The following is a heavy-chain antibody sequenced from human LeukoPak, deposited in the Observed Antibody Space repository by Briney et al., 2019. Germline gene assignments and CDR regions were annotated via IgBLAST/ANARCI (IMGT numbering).Heavy chain of an antibody. Sequence: GGSLRLSCAATGFSFSSYAMSLVRQAPGKGLEWVSFISGSGATTYYVDSVKGRFTISRDNSQNTVYLQMNTLTDEDTAVYYCVKNLRLVISVAGTPRDAFYIWGQGTVVTVSS. CDR1: GFSFSSYA. CDR3: VKNLRLVISVAGTPRDAFYI. CDR2: ISGSGATT. V-gene: IGHV3-23*01. J-gene: IGHJ3*02. D-gene: IGHD6-19*01.